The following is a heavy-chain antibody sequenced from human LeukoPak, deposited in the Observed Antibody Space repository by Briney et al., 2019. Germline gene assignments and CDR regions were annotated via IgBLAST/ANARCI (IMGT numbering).Heavy chain of an antibody. CDR1: NDSISSYC. Sequence: SETLSLTCTVSNDSISSYCCSWVRQPPGKGLEWIGFMCPSGRTDYNPSLKSRVTMSIDTSKNQLSMDLRFLTAAATAVYYCATSYDGKTAPYDLWGHGTLVTVSS. V-gene: IGHV4-4*08. CDR2: MCPSGRT. D-gene: IGHD4-23*01. CDR3: ATSYDGKTAPYDL. J-gene: IGHJ5*02.